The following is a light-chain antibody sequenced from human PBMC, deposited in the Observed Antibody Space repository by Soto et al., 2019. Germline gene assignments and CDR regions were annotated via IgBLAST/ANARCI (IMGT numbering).Light chain of an antibody. Sequence: DIQMTQSPSSVSASVGDRVTITCRASQDISTWLAWYQQKPGKAPKLLIYSASTLESGVPSRFSGAGSGTDFTLTISSLQPEDFATYYCQQANNFPTFGQGTRLDIK. CDR3: QQANNFPT. V-gene: IGKV1D-12*01. CDR2: SAS. J-gene: IGKJ5*01. CDR1: QDISTW.